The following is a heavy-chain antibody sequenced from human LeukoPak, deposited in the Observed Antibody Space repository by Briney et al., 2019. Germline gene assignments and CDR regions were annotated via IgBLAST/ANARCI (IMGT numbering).Heavy chain of an antibody. V-gene: IGHV3-7*01. Sequence: GGSLRLSCAASGFTFSSYWMSWVRQAPGKGLEWVANIKQDGSEKYYVDSVKGRFTISRDNAKNSLYLQMNSLRAEDAAVYYCERARGGDYFDYWGQGTLVTVSS. CDR3: ERARGGDYFDY. J-gene: IGHJ4*02. CDR1: GFTFSSYW. D-gene: IGHD3-16*01. CDR2: IKQDGSEK.